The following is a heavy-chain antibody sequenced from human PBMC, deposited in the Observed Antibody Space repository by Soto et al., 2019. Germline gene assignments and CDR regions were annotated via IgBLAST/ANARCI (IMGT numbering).Heavy chain of an antibody. CDR3: AKDDVKGDGLWLVGS. V-gene: IGHV3-23*01. J-gene: IGHJ5*02. CDR2: STQSSTYT. CDR1: GCTCGADS. D-gene: IGHD2-21*02. Sequence: LRLGRRDAGCTCGADSRRWVHQSPWNALEWVSSSTQSSTYTHYADSVKGRFTISRDESRNTLYLQMNSLRADDTAVYYCAKDDVKGDGLWLVGSWGQRTVVTSPQ.